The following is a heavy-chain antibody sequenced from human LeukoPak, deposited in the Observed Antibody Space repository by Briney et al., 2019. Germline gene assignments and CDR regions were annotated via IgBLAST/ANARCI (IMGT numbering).Heavy chain of an antibody. CDR1: GYSISSGYY. CDR2: IYHSGST. Sequence: PSETLSLTCTVSGYSISSGYYWGWIRQPPGKGLEWIGSIYHSGSTYYNPSLKSRVTISVDTSKNQFSLKLSSVTAADTAVYYCARVRSSWQRALYYYMDVWGKGTTVTVSS. D-gene: IGHD6-13*01. J-gene: IGHJ6*03. CDR3: ARVRSSWQRALYYYMDV. V-gene: IGHV4-38-2*02.